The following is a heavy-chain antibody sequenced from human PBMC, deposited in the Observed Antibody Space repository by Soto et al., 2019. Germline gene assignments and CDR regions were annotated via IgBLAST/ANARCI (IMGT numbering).Heavy chain of an antibody. Sequence: SETLSLTCTVSGGSISSSSYYWGWIRQPPGKGLEWIGSIYYSGSTYYNPSLKSRVTISVDTSKNQLSLKLSSVTAADTAVYYCARHLYSGESSGYYGYWGQGALVTVSS. V-gene: IGHV4-39*01. D-gene: IGHD3-22*01. J-gene: IGHJ4*02. CDR3: ARHLYSGESSGYYGY. CDR1: GGSISSSSYY. CDR2: IYYSGST.